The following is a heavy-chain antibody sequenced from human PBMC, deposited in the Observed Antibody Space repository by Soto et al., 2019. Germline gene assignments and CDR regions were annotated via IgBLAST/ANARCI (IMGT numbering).Heavy chain of an antibody. D-gene: IGHD3-9*01. J-gene: IGHJ6*02. CDR1: GFTFSNYA. V-gene: IGHV3-23*01. Sequence: VQLLESGGDLVQPGGSLRLSCEASGFTFSNYAMSWVRQAPGKGLEWVSVISGSGGSTNYADSAKGRFTISRDNSMXTLXLQMNILRAEDTAVYYCARVFYYDILTGKSYNMDVWGQGTTVIVSS. CDR2: ISGSGGST. CDR3: ARVFYYDILTGKSYNMDV.